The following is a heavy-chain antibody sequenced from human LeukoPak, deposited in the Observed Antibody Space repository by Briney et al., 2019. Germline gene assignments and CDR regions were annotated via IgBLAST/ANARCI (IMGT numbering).Heavy chain of an antibody. D-gene: IGHD3-22*01. CDR3: AREPQGDSSGYDAFDI. J-gene: IGHJ3*02. V-gene: IGHV3-72*01. CDR2: TRNKANNYTT. Sequence: GGSLRLSCAASGFTFSDHYMDWVRQAPGKGLEWVGRTRNKANNYTTEYAASVKGRFTLSRDNSKNTLFLQMNSLRAEDTAVYYCAREPQGDSSGYDAFDIWGQGTMVTVSS. CDR1: GFTFSDHY.